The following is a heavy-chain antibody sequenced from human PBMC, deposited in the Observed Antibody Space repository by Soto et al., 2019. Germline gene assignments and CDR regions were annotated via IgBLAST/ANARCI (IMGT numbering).Heavy chain of an antibody. Sequence: PLETLSLTCTVSGGSLSSYYLSWIRQPPGKGLEWIGYIYYSGSTNYNPSLKSRVTISVDTSKNQFSLKLSSVTAADTAVYYCARSIAANYWGQGTLVTVSS. J-gene: IGHJ4*02. V-gene: IGHV4-59*01. CDR2: IYYSGST. CDR1: GGSLSSYY. CDR3: ARSIAANY. D-gene: IGHD6-25*01.